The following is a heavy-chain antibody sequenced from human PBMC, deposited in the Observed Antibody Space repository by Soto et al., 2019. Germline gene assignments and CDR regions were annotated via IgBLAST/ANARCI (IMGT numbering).Heavy chain of an antibody. CDR1: GFNFTESA. CDR3: TPWGDYYSYGMDV. CDR2: IRSKANGYAT. Sequence: EVQLVESGGGLVQPGGSLKLSCAASGFNFTESAIHWVRQTSGTGLEWVGRIRSKANGYATAYAASVKGRFTISRDDSENTAYLLMNSLKTDDTPVYYCTPWGDYYSYGMDVW. J-gene: IGHJ6*01. D-gene: IGHD3-16*01. V-gene: IGHV3-73*02.